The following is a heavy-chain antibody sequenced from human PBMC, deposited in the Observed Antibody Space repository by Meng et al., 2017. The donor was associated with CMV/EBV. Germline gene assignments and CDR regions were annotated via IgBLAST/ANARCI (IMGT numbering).Heavy chain of an antibody. CDR3: ARDFSWDSSGYHY. J-gene: IGHJ4*02. V-gene: IGHV1-3*01. CDR2: INAGNGNT. Sequence: CKASGYTFTSYAMQWVRQAPGQRLEWMGWINAGNGNTKYSQKFQGRVTITRDTSASTAYMELSSLRSEDTAVYYCARDFSWDSSGYHYWGQGTLVTVPQ. CDR1: GYTFTSYA. D-gene: IGHD3-22*01.